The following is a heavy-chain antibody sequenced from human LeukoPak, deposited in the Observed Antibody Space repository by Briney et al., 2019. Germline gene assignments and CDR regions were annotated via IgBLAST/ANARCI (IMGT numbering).Heavy chain of an antibody. CDR3: ARLGCSSTSCYTWGDDAFDI. V-gene: IGHV5-51*01. CDR1: GYSFTSYW. J-gene: IGHJ3*02. Sequence: GESLKISCKGSGYSFTSYWIGWVRQMPGKGLEWMGIIYPGDSDTRYSPSFQGQVTISADKSTSTAYLQWSSLKASDTAMYYCARLGCSSTSCYTWGDDAFDIWGQGTMVTVSS. D-gene: IGHD2-2*02. CDR2: IYPGDSDT.